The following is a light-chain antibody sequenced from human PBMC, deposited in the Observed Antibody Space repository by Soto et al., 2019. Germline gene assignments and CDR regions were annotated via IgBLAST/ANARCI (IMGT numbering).Light chain of an antibody. CDR1: QSISNK. CDR3: QQYNKWPLYT. Sequence: EIVMTQSPATLSVSPGERATLSCWASQSISNKLAWYQQKPGQAPRLLIYAASTRATGIPARFSGSGSGTEFTLTISSLQSEDFAVYYCQQYNKWPLYTFGQGTKLEIK. CDR2: AAS. J-gene: IGKJ2*01. V-gene: IGKV3-15*01.